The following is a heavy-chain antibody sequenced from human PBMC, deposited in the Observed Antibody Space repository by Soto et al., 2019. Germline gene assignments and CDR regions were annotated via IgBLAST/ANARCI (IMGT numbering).Heavy chain of an antibody. J-gene: IGHJ4*02. Sequence: VQLLESGGDFVPPGGSLRLSCAASGFIFSNYAMSWVRQAPGKGLEWVSAISNGGGSTYYAGSVKGRLTISRDNSKNTLHLQMNSLRAEDTAFYYCARAFCGGDGCHGGNFDYWGQGTLVTVSS. CDR1: GFIFSNYA. V-gene: IGHV3-23*01. D-gene: IGHD2-21*01. CDR3: ARAFCGGDGCHGGNFDY. CDR2: ISNGGGST.